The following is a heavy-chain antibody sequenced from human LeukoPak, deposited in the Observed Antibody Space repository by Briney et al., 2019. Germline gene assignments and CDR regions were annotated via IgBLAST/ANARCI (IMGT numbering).Heavy chain of an antibody. Sequence: GGSLRLSCAASGFTFSSYWMSWVRQAPGKGLEWVANIKEDGSEKYYVASVKGRFSISRGNAKNSLYLQMNSLRAEDTAVYYCASGRQLGYWGQGTLVTVSS. CDR1: GFTFSSYW. J-gene: IGHJ4*02. CDR3: ASGRQLGY. CDR2: IKEDGSEK. D-gene: IGHD3-16*01. V-gene: IGHV3-7*01.